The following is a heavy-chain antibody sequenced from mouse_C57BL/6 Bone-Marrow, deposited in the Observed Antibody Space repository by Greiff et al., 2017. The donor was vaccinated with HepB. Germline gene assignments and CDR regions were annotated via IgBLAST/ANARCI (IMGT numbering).Heavy chain of an antibody. V-gene: IGHV14-4*01. Sequence: EVQLQQSGAELVRPGASVKLSCTASGFNIKDDYMHWVKQRPEQGLEWIGWIDPENGDTEYASKFQGKATITADTSSNTAYLQLSSLTSEDTAVYYCTTWSSYAMDYWGQGTSVTVSS. CDR2: IDPENGDT. CDR1: GFNIKDDY. CDR3: TTWSSYAMDY. D-gene: IGHD1-1*01. J-gene: IGHJ4*01.